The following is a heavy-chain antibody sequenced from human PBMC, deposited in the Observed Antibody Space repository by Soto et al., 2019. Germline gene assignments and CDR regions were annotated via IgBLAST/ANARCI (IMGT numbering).Heavy chain of an antibody. Sequence: PSETLSLTCAVDGGSFSDYKWSWIRQSPGKGLEWIGEINHSGITNYNPSFTSRVTLSVDTSKRQFSLRVKSVTAADTAVYFCARGEIWRARDWFAPWGQGTQVTVSS. J-gene: IGHJ5*02. CDR1: GGSFSDYK. CDR3: ARGEIWRARDWFAP. V-gene: IGHV4-34*01. D-gene: IGHD3-3*01. CDR2: INHSGIT.